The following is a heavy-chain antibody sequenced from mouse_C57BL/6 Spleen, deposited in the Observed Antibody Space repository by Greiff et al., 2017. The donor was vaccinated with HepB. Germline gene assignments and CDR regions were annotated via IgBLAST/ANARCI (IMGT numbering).Heavy chain of an antibody. V-gene: IGHV1-64*01. CDR1: GYTFTSYW. Sequence: VKLQQPGAELVKPGASVKLSCKASGYTFTSYWMHWVKQRPGQGLEWIGMIHPNSGSTNYNEKFKSKATLTVDKSSSTAYMQLSSLTSEDSAVYYCARVDGGYFDYWGQGTTLTVSS. J-gene: IGHJ2*01. CDR2: IHPNSGST. CDR3: ARVDGGYFDY. D-gene: IGHD1-1*02.